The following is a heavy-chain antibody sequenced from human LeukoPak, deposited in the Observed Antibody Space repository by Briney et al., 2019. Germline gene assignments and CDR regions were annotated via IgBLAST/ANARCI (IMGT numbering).Heavy chain of an antibody. Sequence: SETLSLTCAVSGASVTSHHWAWIRQPAGKGLEWVGRVHFSGSTNYNPSLRSRVAISLDKSKNELSLTLKSVSAADTSVYHTRDESSRDDSGGYHYWGRGVLVTVSS. CDR3: RDESSRDDSGGYHY. CDR1: GASVTSHH. J-gene: IGHJ4*02. CDR2: VHFSGST. V-gene: IGHV4-4*07. D-gene: IGHD3-22*01.